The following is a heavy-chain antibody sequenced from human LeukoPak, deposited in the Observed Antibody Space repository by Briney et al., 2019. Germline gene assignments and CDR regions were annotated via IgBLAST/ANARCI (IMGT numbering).Heavy chain of an antibody. V-gene: IGHV1-2*02. J-gene: IGHJ5*02. CDR1: GYTYTSYG. CDR2: INPNSGGT. CDR3: ARDKVAVAGANWFDP. Sequence: ASVKVSCEASGYTYTSYGISWVRQAPGQGLEWMGWINPNSGGTNYAQKFQGRVTMTRDTSISTAYMELSRLRSDDTAVYYCARDKVAVAGANWFDPWGQGTLVTVSS. D-gene: IGHD6-19*01.